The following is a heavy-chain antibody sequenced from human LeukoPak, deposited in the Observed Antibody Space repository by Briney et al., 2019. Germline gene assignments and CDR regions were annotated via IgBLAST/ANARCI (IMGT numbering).Heavy chain of an antibody. V-gene: IGHV3-13*05. J-gene: IGHJ6*04. CDR1: GFTFSSYD. D-gene: IGHD3-10*01. CDR3: ARRNRVYGSGSDYGMDV. Sequence: GGSLRLSCAASGFTFSSYDMHWVRQATGKGLEWVSAIGTAGDPYYPGSVKGRFTISRENAKNSLYLQMNGLRAGDTAVYYCARRNRVYGSGSDYGMDVWGKGTTVTVSS. CDR2: IGTAGDP.